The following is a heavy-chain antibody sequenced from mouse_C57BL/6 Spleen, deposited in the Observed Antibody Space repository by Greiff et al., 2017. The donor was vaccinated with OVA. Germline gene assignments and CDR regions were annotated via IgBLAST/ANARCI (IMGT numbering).Heavy chain of an antibody. CDR3: AREDDGYRYYFDY. J-gene: IGHJ2*01. D-gene: IGHD2-3*01. Sequence: VQLQQPGAELVRPGSSVKLSCKASGYTFTSYWMHWVKQRPIQGLEWIGNIDPSDSETHYNQKFKDKATLTVDKSSSTAYMQLSSLTSEDAAVYYCAREDDGYRYYFDYWGKGTTLTVSS. CDR1: GYTFTSYW. CDR2: IDPSDSET. V-gene: IGHV1-52*01.